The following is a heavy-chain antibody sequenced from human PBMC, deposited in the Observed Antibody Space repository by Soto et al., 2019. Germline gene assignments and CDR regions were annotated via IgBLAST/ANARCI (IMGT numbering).Heavy chain of an antibody. CDR1: GFTFSSYW. CDR2: INNDGSDR. Sequence: EVQLVESGGDLVQPGGSLRLSCAASGFTFSSYWMHWVRQVPGKGLVWVSRINNDGSDRRYADSVKDRFTISRDNAKNTLYLQMNSLRAEDTAVYYCARVNPGYSYGNYWGQGTLVTVSS. D-gene: IGHD5-18*01. J-gene: IGHJ4*02. CDR3: ARVNPGYSYGNY. V-gene: IGHV3-74*01.